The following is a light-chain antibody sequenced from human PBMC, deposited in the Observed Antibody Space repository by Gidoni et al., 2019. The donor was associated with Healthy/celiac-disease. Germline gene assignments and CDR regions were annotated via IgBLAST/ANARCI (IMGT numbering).Light chain of an antibody. J-gene: IGKJ2*01. CDR1: QNVSSY. Sequence: EIVLTKSPATLSLSPGERDTLSCRASQNVSSYLAWYQQKTGQAPRLLIYDASNRATCITARFSGSGSGTDFTLTISSLEPEDFAVYYCQQRSNWPRGTFGQGTKLEIK. V-gene: IGKV3-11*01. CDR3: QQRSNWPRGT. CDR2: DAS.